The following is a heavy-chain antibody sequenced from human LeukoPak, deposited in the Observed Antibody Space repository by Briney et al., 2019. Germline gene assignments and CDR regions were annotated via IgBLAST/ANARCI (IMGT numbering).Heavy chain of an antibody. V-gene: IGHV3-48*03. CDR3: ARELELFAFDI. CDR1: GFTFSSHE. CDR2: ISSSGSTI. D-gene: IGHD1-7*01. J-gene: IGHJ3*02. Sequence: GGSLRLSCAASGFTFSSHEMNWVRQAPGKGLEWVSYISSSGSTIYYADSVKGRFTISRDNAKNSLYLQMNSLRAEDTAVYYCARELELFAFDIWGQGTMVTVSS.